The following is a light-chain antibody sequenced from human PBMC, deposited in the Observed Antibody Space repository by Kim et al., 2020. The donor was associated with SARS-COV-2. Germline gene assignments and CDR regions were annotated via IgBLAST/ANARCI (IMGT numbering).Light chain of an antibody. CDR3: AQTVNTLRT. Sequence: DIQMTQSPSSLSASVGDRVTITCRASQDISRYLNWYPQKPGKAPKLLIYTASSLQSGVPQRFTGRGSETDFTLTITSPQPEDFAAYNCAQTVNTLRTFGEGTKVDIK. J-gene: IGKJ1*01. CDR2: TAS. V-gene: IGKV1-39*01. CDR1: QDISRY.